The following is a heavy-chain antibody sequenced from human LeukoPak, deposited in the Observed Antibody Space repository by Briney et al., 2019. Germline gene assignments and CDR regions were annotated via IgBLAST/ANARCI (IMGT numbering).Heavy chain of an antibody. V-gene: IGHV1-8*01. J-gene: IGHJ6*02. D-gene: IGHD2-15*01. CDR3: AREWGVVAPSYYYYYGMDV. CDR2: MNHNSGNT. Sequence: ASVKVSCKASGYTFTSYDINWVRQATGQGLEWMGWMNHNSGNTGYAQKFQGRVTMTRNTSISTAYMELSSLRSEDTAVYYCAREWGVVAPSYYYYYGMDVWGQGTTVTVSS. CDR1: GYTFTSYD.